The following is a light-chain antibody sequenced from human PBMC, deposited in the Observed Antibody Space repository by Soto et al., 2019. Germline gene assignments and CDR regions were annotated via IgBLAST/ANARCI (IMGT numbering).Light chain of an antibody. CDR2: DAS. CDR1: QSISSW. CDR3: QQYNSYSYT. J-gene: IGKJ2*01. Sequence: DIQMTQSPSTLSASVGDRVTITCRASQSISSWLAWYQQKPGKAPKLLIYDASSLESGVPSRFSGSGSGTEFTLTMSRLQPDDFATYYCQQYNSYSYTFGQGTKLESK. V-gene: IGKV1-5*01.